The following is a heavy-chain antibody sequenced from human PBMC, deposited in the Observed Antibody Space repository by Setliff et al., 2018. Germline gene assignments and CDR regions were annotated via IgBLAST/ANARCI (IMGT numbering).Heavy chain of an antibody. CDR2: IYYRGDT. D-gene: IGHD2-21*01. CDR3: ARGLEGEDYFYYMDV. CDR1: GASLSSGTYY. J-gene: IGHJ6*03. Sequence: PSETLSLTCTVSGASLSSGTYYWGWIRQPPGKGLEWIGRIYYRGDTYYNPSLKSRVTMSVDKSKNQFSLKLTSVTAADTAVYYCARGLEGEDYFYYMDVWGKGNTVTVSS. V-gene: IGHV4-39*07.